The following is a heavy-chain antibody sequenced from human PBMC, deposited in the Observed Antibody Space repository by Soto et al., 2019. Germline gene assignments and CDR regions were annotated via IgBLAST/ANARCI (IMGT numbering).Heavy chain of an antibody. Sequence: SETLSLTCSVSGGSMSKFYWSWIRKTAGKGLEWMGRVYATGTSDYNPSLRSRIAMSVDISKKTFSLRLRSVTAADTGVYYCARDGSKTLRDCFDPWGQGILVTVSS. D-gene: IGHD4-17*01. CDR3: ARDGSKTLRDCFDP. CDR1: GGSMSKFY. J-gene: IGHJ5*02. V-gene: IGHV4-4*07. CDR2: VYATGTS.